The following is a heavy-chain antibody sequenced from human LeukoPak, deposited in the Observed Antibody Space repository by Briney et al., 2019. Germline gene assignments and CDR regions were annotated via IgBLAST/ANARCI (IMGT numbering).Heavy chain of an antibody. D-gene: IGHD3-10*01. J-gene: IGHJ4*02. CDR1: GFTFDDYA. CDR2: ISWNSGSI. CDR3: AKGFGELEGPFDY. Sequence: GGSLRLSCAASGFTFDDYAMHWVRQAPGKGLEWVSGISWNSGSIGYADSVKGRFTISRDNAKNSLYLQMNSLRAEDMALYYCAKGFGELEGPFDYWGQGTLVTVSS. V-gene: IGHV3-9*03.